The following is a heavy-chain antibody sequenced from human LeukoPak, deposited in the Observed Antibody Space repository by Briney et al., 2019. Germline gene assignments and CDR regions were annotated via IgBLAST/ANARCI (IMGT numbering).Heavy chain of an antibody. J-gene: IGHJ4*02. CDR1: GGSISSYY. V-gene: IGHV4-59*01. Sequence: SETLSLTCTVSGGSISSYYWSWIRQPPGKGLEWIGYIYYSGSTNYNPSLKSRVTISVDTSKNQFSLKLSSVTAADTAVYYCARGPLYYYDSSGYYAYWGQGTLVTASS. CDR2: IYYSGST. CDR3: ARGPLYYYDSSGYYAY. D-gene: IGHD3-22*01.